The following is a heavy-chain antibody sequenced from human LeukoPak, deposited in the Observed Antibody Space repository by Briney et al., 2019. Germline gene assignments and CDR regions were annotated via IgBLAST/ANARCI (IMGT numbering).Heavy chain of an antibody. J-gene: IGHJ4*02. D-gene: IGHD3-10*01. CDR3: AMPGRYYGSGSYSPFDY. V-gene: IGHV3-23*01. CDR2: ISGSGGST. CDR1: GFTFSSYG. Sequence: GGSLRPSCAASGFTFSSYGMHWVRQAPGKGLEWVSAISGSGGSTYYADSVKGRFTISRDNSKNTLYLQMNSLRAEDTAVYYCAMPGRYYGSGSYSPFDYWGQGTLVTVSS.